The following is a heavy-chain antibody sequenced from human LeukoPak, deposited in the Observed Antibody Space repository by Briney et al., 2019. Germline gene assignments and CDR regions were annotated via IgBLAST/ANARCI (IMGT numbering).Heavy chain of an antibody. CDR1: GYTFTSYY. CDR2: INPSGGST. Sequence: ASVKVSCKASGYTFTSYYMHWVRQAPGQGLEWMGIINPSGGSTSYAQKFQGRVTMTRDMSTSTVYMELSSLRSEDTAVYYCARVIRDIVATTPHSRGVVRWDYYYYMDVWGKGTTVTISS. D-gene: IGHD5-12*01. V-gene: IGHV1-46*01. CDR3: ARVIRDIVATTPHSRGVVRWDYYYYMDV. J-gene: IGHJ6*03.